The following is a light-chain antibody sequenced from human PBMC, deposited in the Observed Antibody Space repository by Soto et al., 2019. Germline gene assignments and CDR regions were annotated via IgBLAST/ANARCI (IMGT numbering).Light chain of an antibody. CDR2: EVS. J-gene: IGLJ1*01. Sequence: QSALTQPASVSGSPGQSITISCTGTSSDVGTYHLVSWYQQHPGKAPKLMIYEVSKRPSGVSNRFSGSKSGNTASLTISGLQAEDEADYYCCSYAGSSTYVFGVGTKLT. CDR1: SSDVGTYHL. V-gene: IGLV2-23*02. CDR3: CSYAGSSTYV.